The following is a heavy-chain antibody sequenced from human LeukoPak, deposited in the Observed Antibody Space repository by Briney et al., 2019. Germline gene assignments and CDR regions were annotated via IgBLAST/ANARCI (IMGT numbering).Heavy chain of an antibody. V-gene: IGHV4-39*07. CDR2: IYYSGST. D-gene: IGHD2-15*01. Sequence: SETLSLTCAVSGASISGSGYYWGWIRQPPGKGLEWIGNIYYSGSTNYNPSLKSRVTISVDTSKDQFSLALTSVTAADTAVYYRARVAAKTVDHWGQGTLVTVSS. CDR1: GASISGSGYY. J-gene: IGHJ4*02. CDR3: ARVAAKTVDH.